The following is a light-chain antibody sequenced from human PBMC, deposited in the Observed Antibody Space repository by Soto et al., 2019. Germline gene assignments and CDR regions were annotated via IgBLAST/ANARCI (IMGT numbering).Light chain of an antibody. J-gene: IGKJ1*01. CDR1: QSFSTW. CDR3: QHYNSYSEA. V-gene: IGKV1-5*01. Sequence: DIQMTQSPSTLSAALGDRVTITCRASQSFSTWLAWYQQKPGKAPKLLIYDASSLESGVPSRFRGSGSGTEFTLTISSLQPDDFATYYCQHYNSYSEAFGQGTKVDIK. CDR2: DAS.